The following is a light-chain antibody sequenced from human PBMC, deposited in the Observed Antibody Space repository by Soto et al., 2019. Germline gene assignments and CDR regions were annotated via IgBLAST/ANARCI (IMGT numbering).Light chain of an antibody. J-gene: IGKJ1*01. V-gene: IGKV4-1*01. CDR2: WAS. CDR3: QQYYSTPQT. Sequence: GERTTRTCKSSQSVLYSSNNKNYLAWYQQKPGQPPKLLIYWASTRESGVPDRFSGSGSGTDFTLTISSLQAEDVAVYYCQQYYSTPQTFGQGTKVDIK. CDR1: QSVLYSSNNKNY.